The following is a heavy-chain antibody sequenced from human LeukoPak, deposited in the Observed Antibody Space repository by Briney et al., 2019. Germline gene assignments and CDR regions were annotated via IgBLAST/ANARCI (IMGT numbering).Heavy chain of an antibody. Sequence: GGSLRLSCAASGFTFDDYAMHWVRQAPGKGLEWVSGISWNSGSIGYADSVKGRFTISRDNAKNSLYLQMNSLRAEDTAVYYCAREFTYYYGSGSIDYWGQGTLVTVSS. CDR1: GFTFDDYA. D-gene: IGHD3-10*01. V-gene: IGHV3-9*01. CDR2: ISWNSGSI. J-gene: IGHJ4*02. CDR3: AREFTYYYGSGSIDY.